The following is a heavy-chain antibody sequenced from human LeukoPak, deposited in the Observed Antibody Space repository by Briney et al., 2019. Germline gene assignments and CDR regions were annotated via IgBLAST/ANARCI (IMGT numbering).Heavy chain of an antibody. Sequence: SETLSLTCTVSGGSISSHYWSWIRQLPGKGLEWIGYIYYSGSTNYNPSLKSRVTISVDTSKNQFSLKLSSVTAADTAVYYCARAFPLGTFRYSGSHRYWFDPWGQGTLVTVSS. V-gene: IGHV4-59*11. CDR1: GGSISSHY. J-gene: IGHJ5*02. CDR2: IYYSGST. CDR3: ARAFPLGTFRYSGSHRYWFDP. D-gene: IGHD1-26*01.